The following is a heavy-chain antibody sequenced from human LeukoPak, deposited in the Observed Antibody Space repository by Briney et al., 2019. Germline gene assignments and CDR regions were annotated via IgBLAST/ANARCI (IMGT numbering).Heavy chain of an antibody. V-gene: IGHV1-18*01. D-gene: IGHD5-24*01. CDR3: ARDLEMATSLYYFDY. J-gene: IGHJ4*02. CDR2: ISGYNGNI. CDR1: GYTFTSYG. Sequence: GASVKVSCKASGYTFTSYGISWVRQAPGQGLEWMGWISGYNGNINYAQKLQGRVTMTTDTSTSIAYMELRSLRSDDTAVYYCARDLEMATSLYYFDYWGQGTLVTVSS.